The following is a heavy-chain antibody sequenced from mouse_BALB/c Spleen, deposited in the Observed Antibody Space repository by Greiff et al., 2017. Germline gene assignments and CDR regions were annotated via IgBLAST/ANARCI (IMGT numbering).Heavy chain of an antibody. CDR1: GYTFTSYW. CDR3: ARSYDYFDY. J-gene: IGHJ2*01. D-gene: IGHD2-10*02. Sequence: VRLQQSGAELVKPGASVKLSCKTSGYTFTSYWIQWVKQRPGQGLGWIGEIFPGTGTTYYNEKFKGKATLTIDTSSSTAYMQLSSLTSEDSAVYFCARSYDYFDYWGQGTTLTVSS. CDR2: IFPGTGTT. V-gene: IGHV1S132*01.